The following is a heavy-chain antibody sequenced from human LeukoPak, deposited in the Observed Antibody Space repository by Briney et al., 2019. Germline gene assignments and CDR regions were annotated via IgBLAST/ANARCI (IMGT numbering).Heavy chain of an antibody. V-gene: IGHV3-33*01. CDR1: GFSFNTYG. Sequence: QPGRSLRLSCAASGFSFNTYGMLGVRQAPGKGLECVAVIWYDGSNTYYADSVKGRFTISRDNSKNTLYLQMNSLRAEDTAVYYCARGGPEWPLDYWGQGTLVTVSS. CDR2: IWYDGSNT. D-gene: IGHD3-3*01. J-gene: IGHJ4*02. CDR3: ARGGPEWPLDY.